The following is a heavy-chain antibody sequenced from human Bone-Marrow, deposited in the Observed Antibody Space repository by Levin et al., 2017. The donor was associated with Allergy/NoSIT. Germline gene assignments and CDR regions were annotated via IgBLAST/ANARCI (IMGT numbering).Heavy chain of an antibody. Sequence: GGSLRLSCAASGFTFSNYNMNWVRQAPGKGLEWVSYISSRGTPIYYADSVKGRFSISRDNAKNSLYLQMNSLRDEDTAVYFCAREGPFYYDSSPLLGFESWGQETLVTVSA. CDR1: GFTFSNYN. V-gene: IGHV3-48*02. D-gene: IGHD3-22*01. J-gene: IGHJ4*02. CDR2: ISSRGTPI. CDR3: AREGPFYYDSSPLLGFES.